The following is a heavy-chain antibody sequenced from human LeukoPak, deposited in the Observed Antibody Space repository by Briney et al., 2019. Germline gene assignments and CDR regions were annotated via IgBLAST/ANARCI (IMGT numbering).Heavy chain of an antibody. V-gene: IGHV3-21*01. D-gene: IGHD4-23*01. CDR2: ISSSSSYI. Sequence: PGGSLRLSCAASGFTFSSYSMNWVRQAPGKGLEWVSSISSSSSYIYYADSVKGRFTISRDNAKNSLYLQMNSLRAEDTAVYYCARGYYGGRYYFDYWGQGTLVTVSS. J-gene: IGHJ4*02. CDR1: GFTFSSYS. CDR3: ARGYYGGRYYFDY.